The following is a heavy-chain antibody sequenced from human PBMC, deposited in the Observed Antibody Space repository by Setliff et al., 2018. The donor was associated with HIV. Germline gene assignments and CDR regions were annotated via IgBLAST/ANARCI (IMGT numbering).Heavy chain of an antibody. Sequence: SETLSLTCTTSGCSISAESYSWAWIRQPPGKGLEWIGAINYSGTTYYNPSLQSRGTMAVDTSKNQFSLKLSSVTAADTAMYYCTRVGTYGVGWWFDPWGQGSLVTVSS. CDR3: TRVGTYGVGWWFDP. D-gene: IGHD3-16*01. CDR2: INYSGTT. CDR1: GCSISAESYS. J-gene: IGHJ5*02. V-gene: IGHV4-39*07.